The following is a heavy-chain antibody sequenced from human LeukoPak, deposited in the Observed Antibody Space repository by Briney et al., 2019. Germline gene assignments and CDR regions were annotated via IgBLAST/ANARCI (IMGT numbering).Heavy chain of an antibody. J-gene: IGHJ5*02. Sequence: GGSLRLSCAASGFTFSNFWMHWVRQAPGKGLEWVSSINNYGGSRNYADSVKGRFTISRDNSKNTLYLQMNSLRVEDTAIYYCAKGGRECSSTTCYTLYNWFDPWGQGTLVTVSS. D-gene: IGHD2-2*02. CDR2: INNYGGSR. V-gene: IGHV3-23*01. CDR1: GFTFSNFW. CDR3: AKGGRECSSTTCYTLYNWFDP.